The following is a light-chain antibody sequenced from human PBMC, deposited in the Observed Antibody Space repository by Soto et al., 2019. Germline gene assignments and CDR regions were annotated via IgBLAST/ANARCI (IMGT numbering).Light chain of an antibody. Sequence: QSVLPQPPSVSGAPGQRVTISCTGSSSNIGAGYDLHWYQQLPGTAPKLLIYGNSNRPSGVPDRFSGSKSGTSASLAITGLQAEDEADYYCQSYDSSLSGYVVFGGGTKLTVL. CDR3: QSYDSSLSGYVV. J-gene: IGLJ2*01. CDR2: GNS. CDR1: SSNIGAGYD. V-gene: IGLV1-40*01.